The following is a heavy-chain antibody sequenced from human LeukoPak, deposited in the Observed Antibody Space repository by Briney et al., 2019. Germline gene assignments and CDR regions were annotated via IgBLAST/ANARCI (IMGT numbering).Heavy chain of an antibody. V-gene: IGHV4-59*01. CDR2: IYYSGST. CDR1: DDSITMYY. J-gene: IGHJ4*02. D-gene: IGHD3-22*01. CDR3: ARAVDYYDSSGYSY. Sequence: SETLSLTCSVSDDSITMYYWTWIRQPPGKGLEWIGYIYYSGSTNYNPSLKSRVTISVDTSKNQFSLKRSSVTAADTAVYYCARAVDYYDSSGYSYWGQGTLVTVSS.